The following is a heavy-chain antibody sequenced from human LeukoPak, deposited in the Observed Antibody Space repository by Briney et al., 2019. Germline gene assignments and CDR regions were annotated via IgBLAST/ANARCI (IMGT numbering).Heavy chain of an antibody. CDR1: GFTFSNYW. V-gene: IGHV3-13*01. CDR3: ARAPIAAAGTIYFDY. Sequence: GGSLKLSCAASGFTFSNYWMHWVRQATGKGLEWVSAIGTAGDTYYPGSVKGRFTISRENAKNSLYLQMNSLRAEDTAVYYCARAPIAAAGTIYFDYWGQGTLVTVSS. J-gene: IGHJ4*02. CDR2: IGTAGDT. D-gene: IGHD6-13*01.